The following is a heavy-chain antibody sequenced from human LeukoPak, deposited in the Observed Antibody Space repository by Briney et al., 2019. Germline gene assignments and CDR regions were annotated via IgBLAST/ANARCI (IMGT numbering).Heavy chain of an antibody. Sequence: ASVKVSCKASGYTFTGYYMHWVRRAPGQGLEWMGRINPNSGGTNYAQKFQGRVTMTRDTSISTAYMELSRLRSDDTAVYYCARDIRFLEWSILSYRDYGMDVWGQGTTVTVSS. J-gene: IGHJ6*02. D-gene: IGHD3-3*01. V-gene: IGHV1-2*06. CDR1: GYTFTGYY. CDR3: ARDIRFLEWSILSYRDYGMDV. CDR2: INPNSGGT.